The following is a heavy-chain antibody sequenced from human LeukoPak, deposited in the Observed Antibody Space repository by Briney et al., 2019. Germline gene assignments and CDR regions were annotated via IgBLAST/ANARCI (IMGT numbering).Heavy chain of an antibody. J-gene: IGHJ5*02. V-gene: IGHV1-2*02. CDR1: GYDSSDLY. Sequence: GASVKVSCKASGYDSSDLYFHWVRQAPGQGLEWMGWINPYSGASIYTQKFQGRVTMETSSSTVYMQLSRLRYDDTAVYYCATASVTRMRDPWGQGTLVTVSS. CDR2: INPYSGAS. CDR3: ATASVTRMRDP.